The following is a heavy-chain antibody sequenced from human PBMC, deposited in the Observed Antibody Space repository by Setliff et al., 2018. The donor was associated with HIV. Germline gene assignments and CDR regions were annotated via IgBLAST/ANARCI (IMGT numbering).Heavy chain of an antibody. CDR3: ARHRHTAAGTLDAFDL. J-gene: IGHJ3*01. Sequence: PGESLKISCKGSEYSFTSHWIGWVRQMPGKGLEWMGIIHPVDSDARYSPSFQGQVTMSVDNFINTAYLQWGSLKASDTAFYYCARHRHTAAGTLDAFDLWGQGTMVTVSS. CDR1: EYSFTSHW. CDR2: IHPVDSDA. V-gene: IGHV5-51*01. D-gene: IGHD6-13*01.